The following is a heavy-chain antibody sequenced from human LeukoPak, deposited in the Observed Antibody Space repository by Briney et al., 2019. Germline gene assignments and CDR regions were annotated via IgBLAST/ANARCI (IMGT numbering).Heavy chain of an antibody. CDR1: GGAISSNY. D-gene: IGHD4-17*01. CDR2: VYYTGST. Sequence: SETLSLTCTVSGGAISSNYWSWVRQPAEKGLGWIGYVYYTGSTNYNPSLKSRVTISVDSSKNQFSLKLSSLTAADTAVYFCARRGLRYGDYYFDYWGQGALVTVSS. J-gene: IGHJ4*02. CDR3: ARRGLRYGDYYFDY. V-gene: IGHV4-59*12.